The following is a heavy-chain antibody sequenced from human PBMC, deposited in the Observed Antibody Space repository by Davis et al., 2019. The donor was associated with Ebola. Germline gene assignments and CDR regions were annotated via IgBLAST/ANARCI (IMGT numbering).Heavy chain of an antibody. D-gene: IGHD2-15*01. CDR1: GFTFSSYG. V-gene: IGHV3-30*03. Sequence: GGSLRLSCAASGFTFSSYGMHWVRQAPGKGLERVAVISYDGSNKYYADSVKGRFTISRDNSKNTLYLQMNSLRAEDTAVYYCARGQGWLQHWGQGTLVTVSS. CDR3: ARGQGWLQH. CDR2: ISYDGSNK. J-gene: IGHJ1*01.